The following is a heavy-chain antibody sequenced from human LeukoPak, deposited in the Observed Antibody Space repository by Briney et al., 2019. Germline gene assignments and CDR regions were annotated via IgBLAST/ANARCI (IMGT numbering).Heavy chain of an antibody. J-gene: IGHJ4*02. Sequence: PSETLSLTCAVYGGSFSGYYWSWVRQAPGKGPEWVSAISGSGGSTYYADSVKGRFTISRDNAKNSLYLQMNSLRAEDTAVYYCARDPVQLWSKGDYWGQGTLVTVSS. CDR2: ISGSGGST. V-gene: IGHV3-23*01. CDR3: ARDPVQLWSKGDY. D-gene: IGHD5-18*01. CDR1: GGSFSGYY.